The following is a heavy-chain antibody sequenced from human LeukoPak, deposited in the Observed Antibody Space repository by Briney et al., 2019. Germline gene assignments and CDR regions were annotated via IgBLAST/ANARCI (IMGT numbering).Heavy chain of an antibody. J-gene: IGHJ4*02. Sequence: PSETLSLTCAVYGGSFSGYCWSWIRQPPGKGLEWIGEINHSGSTNYNPSLKSRVTISVDTSKNQFSLKLSSVTAADTAVYYCASGPRSQGSEFDYWGQGTLVAVSS. D-gene: IGHD1-14*01. V-gene: IGHV4-34*01. CDR2: INHSGST. CDR1: GGSFSGYC. CDR3: ASGPRSQGSEFDY.